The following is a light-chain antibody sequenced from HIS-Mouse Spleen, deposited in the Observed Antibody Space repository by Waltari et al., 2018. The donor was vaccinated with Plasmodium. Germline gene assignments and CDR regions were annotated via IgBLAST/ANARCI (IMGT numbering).Light chain of an antibody. CDR3: QQSYSTPQLT. CDR2: DAS. J-gene: IGKJ4*02. V-gene: IGKV1-33*01. Sequence: IQMTPPPTPLSASGGSRAITTCQASQDISNYLNWYQQKPGKAPKLLIYDASNWETGIPSRFSGSGSGTDFTFTISSMQSEDIATYYCQQSYSTPQLTFGEGTKVEIK. CDR1: QDISNY.